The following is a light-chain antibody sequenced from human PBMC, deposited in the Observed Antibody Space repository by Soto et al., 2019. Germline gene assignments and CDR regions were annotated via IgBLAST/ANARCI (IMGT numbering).Light chain of an antibody. CDR3: QQRSNWPPWT. V-gene: IGKV3D-20*02. Sequence: EIVLTQSPGTLSLSPGERATLSCRASQSVSSSYLAWYQQKPGQAPRLLIYDVSNRATGIPARFSGSGSGTDFTLTISSLEPEDFAVYYCQQRSNWPPWTFGQGTKVDIK. J-gene: IGKJ1*01. CDR2: DVS. CDR1: QSVSSSY.